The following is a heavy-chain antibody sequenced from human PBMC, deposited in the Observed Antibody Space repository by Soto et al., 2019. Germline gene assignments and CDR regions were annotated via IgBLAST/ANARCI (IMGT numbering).Heavy chain of an antibody. V-gene: IGHV3-23*01. CDR2: ISGSGGST. CDR3: AILGDYYDSSNRDYYYGMDV. Sequence: PGGSLRPSCAASGFTFSSYAMSWVRQAPGKGLEWVSAISGSGGSTYYADSVKGRFTISRDNSKNTLYLQMNSLRAEDTAVYYCAILGDYYDSSNRDYYYGMDVWGQGTTVTVSS. D-gene: IGHD3-22*01. J-gene: IGHJ6*02. CDR1: GFTFSSYA.